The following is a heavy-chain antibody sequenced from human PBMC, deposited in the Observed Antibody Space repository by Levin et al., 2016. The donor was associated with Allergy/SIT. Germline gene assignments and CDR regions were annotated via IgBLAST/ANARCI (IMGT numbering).Heavy chain of an antibody. Sequence: GESLKISCQVSGYTFTNFYITWVRQMPGQGLQWMGRISPTDSYTNYSPSFQGQVTMSVDKSISTAYLQWSSLKASDTAMYYCARGKETVPGLWYFDSWGQGTLVSVSS. CDR2: ISPTDSYT. CDR3: ARGKETVPGLWYFDS. CDR1: GYTFTNFY. J-gene: IGHJ4*02. V-gene: IGHV5-10-1*04. D-gene: IGHD2-21*01.